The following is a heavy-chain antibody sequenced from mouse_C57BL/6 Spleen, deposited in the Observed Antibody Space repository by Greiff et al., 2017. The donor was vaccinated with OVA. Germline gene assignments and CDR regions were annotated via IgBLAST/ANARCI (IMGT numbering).Heavy chain of an antibody. CDR1: GYTFTSYW. J-gene: IGHJ2*01. D-gene: IGHD1-1*01. CDR3: ARYGSSFYFDY. Sequence: VQLQQPGAELVRPGSSVKLSCKASGYTFTSYWMHWVKPRPIQGLEWIGNIDPSDSETHYNQKFKDKATLTVDKSSSTAYMQRSSLTSEDSAVYYCARYGSSFYFDYWGQGTTLTVSS. V-gene: IGHV1-52*01. CDR2: IDPSDSET.